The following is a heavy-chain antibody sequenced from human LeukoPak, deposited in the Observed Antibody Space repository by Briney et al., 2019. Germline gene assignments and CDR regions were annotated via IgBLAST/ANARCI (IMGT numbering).Heavy chain of an antibody. J-gene: IGHJ4*02. V-gene: IGHV3-53*01. CDR3: VREGYCSTSGCYSPF. CDR2: IYSGGST. Sequence: SGGSLRLSCAASGFPVSSNYMSWVRQAPGEGLEWVSIIYSGGSTYHADSVKGRFTISRDSSKNTLYLQMNSLRAEDTAVYYCVREGYCSTSGCYSPFWGQGTLVTVSS. CDR1: GFPVSSNY. D-gene: IGHD2-15*01.